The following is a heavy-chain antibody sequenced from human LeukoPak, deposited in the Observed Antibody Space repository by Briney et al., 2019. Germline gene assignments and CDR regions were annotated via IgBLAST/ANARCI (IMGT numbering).Heavy chain of an antibody. CDR2: IWYDGSNK. CDR1: GFTFSSYG. J-gene: IGHJ4*02. Sequence: GGSLRLSCAASGFTFSSYGMHWVRQAPGKGLEWVGVIWYDGSNKYYADSVKGRFTISRDNSKNTLYLQMNSLRAEDTAVYYCARWTLTYSYDSSGYVDYWGQGTLVTVSS. V-gene: IGHV3-33*08. D-gene: IGHD3-22*01. CDR3: ARWTLTYSYDSSGYVDY.